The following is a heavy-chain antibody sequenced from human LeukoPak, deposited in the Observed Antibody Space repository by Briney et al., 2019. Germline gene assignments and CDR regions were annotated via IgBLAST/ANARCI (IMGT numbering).Heavy chain of an antibody. CDR3: ARDRGGSRHFQH. CDR1: GGSISSYY. J-gene: IGHJ1*01. V-gene: IGHV4-4*07. D-gene: IGHD2-2*01. CDR2: IYSSEST. Sequence: SETLSLTCTVSGGSISSYYWSWIRQPAGKGLEWIGRIYSSESTNYNPSLKSRVTMSVDTSKNQFSLKVTSVTAADTAVYYCARDRGGSRHFQHWGQGTLVTVSS.